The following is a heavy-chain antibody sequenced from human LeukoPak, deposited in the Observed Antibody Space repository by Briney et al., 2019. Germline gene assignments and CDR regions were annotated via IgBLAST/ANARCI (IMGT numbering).Heavy chain of an antibody. Sequence: GESLRLSCAASGFTFSSYSMNWVRQAPGKGLEWVSSLSSSSSYTYYADSVKGRFTIARDNAKNSLYLQMNNLRAEDTAVYYCARGPGLVRYGDPAYFQHWGQGTLVTVSS. V-gene: IGHV3-21*04. CDR1: GFTFSSYS. CDR2: LSSSSSYT. J-gene: IGHJ1*01. D-gene: IGHD4-17*01. CDR3: ARGPGLVRYGDPAYFQH.